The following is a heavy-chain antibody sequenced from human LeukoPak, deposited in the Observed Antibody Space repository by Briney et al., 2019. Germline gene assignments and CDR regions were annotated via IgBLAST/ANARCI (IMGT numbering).Heavy chain of an antibody. Sequence: SETLSLTCTVSGGSISSYYWSWIRQPPGKGLEWIGYIYYSGSANYNPSLKSRVTISVDTSKNQFSLKLSSVTAADTAVYYCARLYYDSSGYQGYYYYMDVWSKGTTVTVSS. CDR2: IYYSGSA. V-gene: IGHV4-59*01. D-gene: IGHD3-22*01. CDR1: GGSISSYY. J-gene: IGHJ6*03. CDR3: ARLYYDSSGYQGYYYYMDV.